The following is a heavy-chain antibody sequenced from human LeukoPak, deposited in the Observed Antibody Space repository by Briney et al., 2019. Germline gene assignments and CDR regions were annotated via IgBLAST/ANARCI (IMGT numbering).Heavy chain of an antibody. Sequence: GGSLRLSCAASGFVFSNNWMYWVRQAPGRGLVWVSRINSDGSSIAYADFVKGRFSISRDNAKNTLFLQMNSLTVEDTAMYYCGKDLSWGSTDYWAREPCSPSPQ. CDR2: INSDGSSI. V-gene: IGHV3-74*01. D-gene: IGHD6-13*01. J-gene: IGHJ4*02. CDR3: GKDLSWGSTDY. CDR1: GFVFSNNW.